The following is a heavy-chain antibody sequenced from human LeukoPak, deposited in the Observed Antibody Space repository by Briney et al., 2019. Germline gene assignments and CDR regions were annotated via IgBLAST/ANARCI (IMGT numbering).Heavy chain of an antibody. CDR1: GGSISSSSYY. CDR3: ARRAVAGRYYGMDV. J-gene: IGHJ6*02. Sequence: PSETLSLTCTVSGGSISSSSYYWGWIRQPPGKGLEWIGYIYYSGSTNYNPSLKSRVTISVDTSKNQFSLKLSSVTAADTAVYYCARRAVAGRYYGMDVWGQGTTVTVSS. CDR2: IYYSGST. D-gene: IGHD6-19*01. V-gene: IGHV4-61*05.